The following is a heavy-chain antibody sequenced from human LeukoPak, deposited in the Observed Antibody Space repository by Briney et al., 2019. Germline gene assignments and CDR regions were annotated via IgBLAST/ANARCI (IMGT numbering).Heavy chain of an antibody. J-gene: IGHJ3*02. Sequence: ASVKVSCKASGYTFTSYDINWVRQATGQGLEWMGWMNPNSGNTGYAQKLQGRVTMTTDTSTSTAYMELRSLRSDDTAVYYCARRLSSSSLDAFDIWGQGTMVTVSS. D-gene: IGHD6-6*01. CDR1: GYTFTSYD. V-gene: IGHV1-8*02. CDR3: ARRLSSSSLDAFDI. CDR2: MNPNSGNT.